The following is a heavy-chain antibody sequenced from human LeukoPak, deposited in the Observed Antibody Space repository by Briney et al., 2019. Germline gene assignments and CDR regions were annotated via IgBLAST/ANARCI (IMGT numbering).Heavy chain of an antibody. Sequence: SVEVSCKASGGTFSSYAISWVRQAPGQGLEWMGGIIPIFGTANYAQKFQGRVTITADESTSTAYMELSSLRSEDTAVYYCARGVSRKQWLVQHWGQGTLVTVSS. D-gene: IGHD6-19*01. CDR2: IIPIFGTA. CDR1: GGTFSSYA. CDR3: ARGVSRKQWLVQH. V-gene: IGHV1-69*13. J-gene: IGHJ1*01.